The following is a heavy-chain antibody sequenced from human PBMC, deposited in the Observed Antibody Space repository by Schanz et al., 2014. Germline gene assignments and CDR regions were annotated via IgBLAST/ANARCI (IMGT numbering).Heavy chain of an antibody. Sequence: EVQLLESGGGLVQPGGSLRLSCSASGFTFTNYAMTWVRQAPGKGLEWVSGISGSGGSTYDADSVKGRFTISRDNSKDTLYLQMSGLTPEDTAVYYCAKDHAGSDILTALGNWGQGTLVTDSS. CDR1: GFTFTNYA. J-gene: IGHJ4*02. V-gene: IGHV3-23*01. CDR3: AKDHAGSDILTALGN. CDR2: ISGSGGST. D-gene: IGHD3-9*01.